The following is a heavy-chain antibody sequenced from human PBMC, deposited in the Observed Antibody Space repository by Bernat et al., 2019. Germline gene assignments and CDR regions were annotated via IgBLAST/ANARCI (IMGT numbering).Heavy chain of an antibody. CDR2: IWWDRSNK. V-gene: IGHV3-33*01. Sequence: QVQLVESGGGVVQPGRSLRLSCAASGFTFSTYCMHWVRQAPGKGLDRVAGIWWDRSNKYYADSVKGRFTISRDNSKNTLYLQMNRLRGEDTAVYYCERDLWAYSSTRYVDYWGQGTLVTVSS. CDR1: GFTFSTYC. CDR3: ERDLWAYSSTRYVDY. D-gene: IGHD6-13*01. J-gene: IGHJ4*02.